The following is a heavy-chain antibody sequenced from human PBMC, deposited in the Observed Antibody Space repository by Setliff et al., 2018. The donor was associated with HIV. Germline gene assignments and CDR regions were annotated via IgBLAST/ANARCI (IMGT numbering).Heavy chain of an antibody. CDR2: VYPGDSDS. D-gene: IGHD3-10*01. CDR3: VRLNRGSTWSIASNRGFFDP. V-gene: IGHV5-51*01. Sequence: GESLKISCKASGYTFTHYWIGWVRQMPGKGLEWMGFVYPGDSDSRYSPSLQGQVTISADTSLKTAHLQWSSLKASDTATYFCVRLNRGSTWSIASNRGFFDPWGQGTLVTVSS. J-gene: IGHJ5*02. CDR1: GYTFTHYW.